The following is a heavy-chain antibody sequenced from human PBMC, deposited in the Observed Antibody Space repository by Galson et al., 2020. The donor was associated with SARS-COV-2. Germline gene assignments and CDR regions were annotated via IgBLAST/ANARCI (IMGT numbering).Heavy chain of an antibody. CDR3: ARGCSFGVYDTFDL. V-gene: IGHV4-61*02. D-gene: IGHD3-10*01. J-gene: IGHJ4*02. CDR2: IHASGTT. Sequence: SQTLSLTCTVSGDSVSTGSFYWTWIRQPAGKGLEWIGRIHASGTTDYNPSLKSRVTLSLDTSQNQFSLNLRSVTAADAAMFFCARGCSFGVYDTFDLWGQGIPVTVSS. CDR1: GDSVSTGSFY.